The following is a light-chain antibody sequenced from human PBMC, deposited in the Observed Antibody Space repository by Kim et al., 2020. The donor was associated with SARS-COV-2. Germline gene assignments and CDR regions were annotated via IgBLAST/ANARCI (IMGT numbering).Light chain of an antibody. CDR2: GAS. Sequence: SPGERATLSCRASQSVTNSYLSWHQQKPGQAPRLLIYGASSRATGIPDRFSGSGSGTDFTLTISRLEPEDFAVYYCQQYSSSPLTFGPGTKVDIK. V-gene: IGKV3-20*01. CDR1: QSVTNSY. CDR3: QQYSSSPLT. J-gene: IGKJ3*01.